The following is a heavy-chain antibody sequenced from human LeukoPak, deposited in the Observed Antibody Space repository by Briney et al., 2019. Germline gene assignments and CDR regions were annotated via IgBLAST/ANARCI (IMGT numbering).Heavy chain of an antibody. V-gene: IGHV3-NL1*01. CDR1: GFTFSSYG. D-gene: IGHD5-18*01. CDR3: ARERTAMVTGFDY. J-gene: IGHJ4*02. CDR2: IYSGGST. Sequence: PGGSLRLSCAASGFTFSSYGMHWVRQAPGKGLEWVAVIYSGGSTYYADSVKGRFTISRDNSKNTLYLQMNSLRAEDTAVYYCARERTAMVTGFDYWGQGTLVTVSS.